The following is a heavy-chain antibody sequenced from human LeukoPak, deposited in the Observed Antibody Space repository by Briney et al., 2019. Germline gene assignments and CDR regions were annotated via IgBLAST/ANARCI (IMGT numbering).Heavy chain of an antibody. J-gene: IGHJ6*02. CDR1: GFTFSGSA. V-gene: IGHV3-73*01. Sequence: GGSLRLSCATSGFTFSGSAIHWVRQASGKGLEWVGRIRSKANSYATTDVASVRGRFSISRDDSKNTAYLQMNSLRAEDTAVYYCAKVESSSSRVKYYGMDVWGQGTTVTVSS. D-gene: IGHD6-6*01. CDR2: IRSKANSYAT. CDR3: AKVESSSSRVKYYGMDV.